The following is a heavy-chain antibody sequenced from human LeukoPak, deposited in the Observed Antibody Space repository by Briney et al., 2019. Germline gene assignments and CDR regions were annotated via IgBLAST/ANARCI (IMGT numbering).Heavy chain of an antibody. CDR2: ISSSSSYT. CDR3: ARSGANCGGECYFDY. V-gene: IGHV3-11*03. Sequence: GGSLRLSCAASGFTFSDYYMSWIRQAPGKGLEWVSYISSSSSYTNYADSVKGRFTISRDNAKNSLYLQMNSLRAEDTAVYYCARSGANCGGECYFDYWGQGTLVTVSS. CDR1: GFTFSDYY. J-gene: IGHJ4*02. D-gene: IGHD2-21*01.